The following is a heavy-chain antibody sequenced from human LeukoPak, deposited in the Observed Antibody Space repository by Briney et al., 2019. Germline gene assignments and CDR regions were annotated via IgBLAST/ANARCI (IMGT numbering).Heavy chain of an antibody. D-gene: IGHD3-3*01. CDR3: ARDWEWYYFDY. CDR1: GFTLSSYS. J-gene: IGHJ4*02. V-gene: IGHV3-21*01. Sequence: GGSLRLSCAASGFTLSSYSMNWVRQAPGKGLEWVSSISSSSSYIYYADSVKGRFTISRDNAKNSLYLQMNSLRAEDTAVYYCARDWEWYYFDYWGQGTLVTVSS. CDR2: ISSSSSYI.